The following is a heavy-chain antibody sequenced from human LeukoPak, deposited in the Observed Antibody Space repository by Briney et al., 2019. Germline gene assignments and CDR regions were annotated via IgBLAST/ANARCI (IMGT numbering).Heavy chain of an antibody. CDR2: INHSGST. Sequence: SETLSLTCAVYGGSFSGYYWSWIRQPPGKGLEWIGEINHSGSTNCNPSLKSRVTISVDTSKNQFSLKLSSVTAADTAVYYCASPWIQYYGMDVWGQGTTVTVSS. D-gene: IGHD5-18*01. CDR1: GGSFSGYY. V-gene: IGHV4-34*01. CDR3: ASPWIQYYGMDV. J-gene: IGHJ6*02.